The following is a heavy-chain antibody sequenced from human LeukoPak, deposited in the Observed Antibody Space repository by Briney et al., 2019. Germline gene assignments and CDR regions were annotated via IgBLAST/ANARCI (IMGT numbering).Heavy chain of an antibody. CDR2: INPNSGGT. CDR1: GYTFTTSY. CDR3: ASDGPGGSFNLYCLDY. V-gene: IGHV1-2*02. Sequence: GASVKVSSTPSGYTFTTSYMHSGRQAPGQGLEWMGWINPNSGGTNYAQKFQGRVTMTRDTSISTAYMELSRLRSDDTAVYYCASDGPGGSFNLYCLDYWAQGTLVTVSS. D-gene: IGHD1-26*01. J-gene: IGHJ4*02.